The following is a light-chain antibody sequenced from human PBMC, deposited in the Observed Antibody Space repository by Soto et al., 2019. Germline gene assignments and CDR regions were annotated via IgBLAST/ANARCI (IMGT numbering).Light chain of an antibody. V-gene: IGLV3-21*01. CDR1: NVGSRS. CDR3: QVWEATGDQAI. J-gene: IGLJ2*01. CDR2: YDS. Sequence: SYELTKPPSVSVAPGETARISCGGNNVGSRSVHWYQQKPGQAPFLVIYYDSDRPSGIPERFSGSNSGNTATLIISRVEAGDEADYYCQVWEATGDQAIFGGGTKLTVL.